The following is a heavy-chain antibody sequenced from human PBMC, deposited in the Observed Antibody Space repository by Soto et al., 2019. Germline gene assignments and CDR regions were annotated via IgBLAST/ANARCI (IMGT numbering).Heavy chain of an antibody. J-gene: IGHJ5*02. Sequence: GGSLRLSCAASRFTFSSYSMNWVRQAPGKGLEWVSSISSSSTYIRYADSVKGRFTISRDNAKSALYLQMNSLRAEDTAVYYCASSSWMDWFDPWGQGTLVTVSS. CDR3: ASSSWMDWFDP. CDR1: RFTFSSYS. D-gene: IGHD6-13*01. V-gene: IGHV3-21*01. CDR2: ISSSSTYI.